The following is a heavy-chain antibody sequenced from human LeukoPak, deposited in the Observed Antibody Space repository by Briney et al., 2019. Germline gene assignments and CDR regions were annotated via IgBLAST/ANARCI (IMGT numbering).Heavy chain of an antibody. D-gene: IGHD1-1*01. CDR3: AREGTAGTNLNWFDP. Sequence: SETLSLTCTVSGGSISSYYWSWVRQPPGKGLEWIGYISYSGSNNFNPSLKSRVTISVDTSKNQYSLNLSSVTAADTAVYYCAREGTAGTNLNWFDPWGQGTLVTVSS. CDR2: ISYSGSN. J-gene: IGHJ5*02. V-gene: IGHV4-59*01. CDR1: GGSISSYY.